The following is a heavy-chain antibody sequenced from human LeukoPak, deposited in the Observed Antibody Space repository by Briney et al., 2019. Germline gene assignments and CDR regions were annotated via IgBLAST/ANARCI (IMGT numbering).Heavy chain of an antibody. CDR3: ARGPNIYSSNWAGSGY. D-gene: IGHD6-13*01. Sequence: ASVKVSCKASGYTFTSYDINWVRQATGQGLEWMGWMNPNSGNTGYAQKFQGRVTMTRNTSISTAYMELSSLRSEDTAVYYCARGPNIYSSNWAGSGYWGQGTLVTVSS. V-gene: IGHV1-8*01. CDR2: MNPNSGNT. CDR1: GYTFTSYD. J-gene: IGHJ4*02.